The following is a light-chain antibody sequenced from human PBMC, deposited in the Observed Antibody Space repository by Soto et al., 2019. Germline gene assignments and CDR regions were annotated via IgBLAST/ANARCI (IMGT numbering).Light chain of an antibody. CDR3: QPYKNWPLT. CDR1: QGIGAS. Sequence: EVVMRQSPATLSASPGEGATLSCRASQGIGASLAWYQHKPGQTPRLLIYDTSTRATGVPTRFSGSRSGAEFALTINSLQSEDFAVYYCQPYKNWPLTFGGGTKVDI. CDR2: DTS. J-gene: IGKJ4*01. V-gene: IGKV3-15*01.